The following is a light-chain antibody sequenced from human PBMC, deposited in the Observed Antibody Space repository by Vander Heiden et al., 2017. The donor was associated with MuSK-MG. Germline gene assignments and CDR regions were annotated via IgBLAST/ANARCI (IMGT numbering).Light chain of an antibody. Sequence: QPVPPSPPPVSGAPGQRVTISCTGRTSNNGAGCDEHGYQQVPGTAPKLLIYGNTNRPSGVPDRFSGSKSGTSASLAITGLQTEDEADYYCQSYDSSLSGYVLFGGGTKLTVL. CDR2: GNT. CDR1: TSNNGAGCD. CDR3: QSYDSSLSGYVL. V-gene: IGLV1-40*01. J-gene: IGLJ2*01.